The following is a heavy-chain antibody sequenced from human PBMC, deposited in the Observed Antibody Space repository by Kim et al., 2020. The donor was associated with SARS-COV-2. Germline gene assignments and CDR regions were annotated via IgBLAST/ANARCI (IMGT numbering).Heavy chain of an antibody. J-gene: IGHJ6*02. Sequence: GGSLRLSCAASGFSFSGFSMNWARQAPGKGLEWVSSISSRIDYIYHAVTLKGRFTISRDNAKNSLYLQMHRLTADDTAVYYCASGYTKGMDVWRQGTTVT. V-gene: IGHV3-21*01. CDR3: ASGYTKGMDV. CDR2: ISSRIDYI. D-gene: IGHD2-2*02. CDR1: GFSFSGFS.